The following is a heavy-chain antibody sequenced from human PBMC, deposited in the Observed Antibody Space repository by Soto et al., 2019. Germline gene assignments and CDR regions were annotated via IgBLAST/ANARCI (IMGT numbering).Heavy chain of an antibody. J-gene: IGHJ6*03. CDR1: GGSLSSSSYY. D-gene: IGHD3-3*01. V-gene: IGHV4-39*01. Sequence: SETLSLTCTVSGGSLSSSSYYWGWIRQPPGKGLEWIGSIYYSGSTYYNPSLKSRVTISVDTSKNQFSLKLSSVTAADTAVYYCARQPLFWSGYRYYYYYYMDVWGKGTTVTVSS. CDR3: ARQPLFWSGYRYYYYYYMDV. CDR2: IYYSGST.